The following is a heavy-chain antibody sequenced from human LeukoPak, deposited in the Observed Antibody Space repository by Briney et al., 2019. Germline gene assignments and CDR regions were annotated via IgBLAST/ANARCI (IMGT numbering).Heavy chain of an antibody. J-gene: IGHJ3*02. CDR3: TRGGRRDDSYGRVFDI. V-gene: IGHV3-21*01. CDR1: GFIFSSYS. CDR2: ITTTTRFI. D-gene: IGHD5-18*01. Sequence: GGSLRLSCAASGFIFSSYSMTWVRQAPGKGLERVSSITTTTRFIFYADSVKGRFAISRDNAKNSLYLQLNSLRAADTAGYYCTRGGRRDDSYGRVFDIWGQGTIVTVSS.